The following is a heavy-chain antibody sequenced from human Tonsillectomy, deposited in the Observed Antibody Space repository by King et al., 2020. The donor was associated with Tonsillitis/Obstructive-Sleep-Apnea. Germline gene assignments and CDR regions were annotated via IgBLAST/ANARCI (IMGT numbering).Heavy chain of an antibody. D-gene: IGHD3-3*01. V-gene: IGHV4-34*01. Sequence: VQLQQWGAGLLKPSETLSLTCAVYGGSFSGYYWSWIRQPPGKGLEWIGEINHSGSTNYSPSLKRRVTISVDTSKNQFSLKLSSVTAADTAVYYCARGRRYYDFWSGSAYYYYYYMDVRGKGTTVTVSS. CDR3: ARGRRYYDFWSGSAYYYYYYMDV. CDR2: INHSGST. CDR1: GGSFSGYY. J-gene: IGHJ6*03.